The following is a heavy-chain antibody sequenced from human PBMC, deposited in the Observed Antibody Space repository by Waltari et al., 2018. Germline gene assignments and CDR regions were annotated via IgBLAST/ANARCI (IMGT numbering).Heavy chain of an antibody. V-gene: IGHV3-74*01. CDR1: GFTFSNPW. Sequence: EVQLVESGGGLVQPGGSLRLSCAASGFTFSNPWMHGVRQVPGKGLVCVSRINNDGSGTTYADPVKGRFTISRDNAKNTVYLQMNSLRVEDTAVYYCSRGYGRGVTNGDYFEYWGQGILVTVSS. CDR2: INNDGSGT. J-gene: IGHJ4*02. D-gene: IGHD2-21*02. CDR3: SRGYGRGVTNGDYFEY.